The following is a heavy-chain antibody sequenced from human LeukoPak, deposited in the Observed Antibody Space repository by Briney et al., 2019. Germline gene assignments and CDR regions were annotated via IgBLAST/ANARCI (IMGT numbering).Heavy chain of an antibody. V-gene: IGHV4-4*07. CDR3: ATRGDYSDTSGNSYDALDI. D-gene: IGHD3-22*01. CDR1: GGSISSYY. J-gene: IGHJ3*02. Sequence: SETLYLTCTVSGGSISSYYWSWIRQPAGKGLQWIGRIYTSGSTNYNSSLKSRVTMSVDTSKNQFSLKLSSVTAADTAVYYCATRGDYSDTSGNSYDALDIWGQGTMVTVSS. CDR2: IYTSGST.